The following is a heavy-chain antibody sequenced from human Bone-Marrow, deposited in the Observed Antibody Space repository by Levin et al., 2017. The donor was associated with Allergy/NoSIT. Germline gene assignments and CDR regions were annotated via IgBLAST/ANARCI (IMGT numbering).Heavy chain of an antibody. CDR2: VYQSVTF. CDR3: VRVERAYWDAPRD. CDR1: GGSISSNSW. V-gene: IGHV4/OR15-8*01. D-gene: IGHD1-1*01. J-gene: IGHJ4*02. Sequence: PSETLSLTCVVSGGSISSNSWWSWVRQPPGKGLEWIGEVYQSVTFNYKPTLKSRVSISLDHSKNQFSLKLTSVTAADTAVYYCVRVERAYWDAPRDWGQGTLVTVSS.